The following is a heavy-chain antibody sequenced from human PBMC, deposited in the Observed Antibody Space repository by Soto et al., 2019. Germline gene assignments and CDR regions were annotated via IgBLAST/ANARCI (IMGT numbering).Heavy chain of an antibody. D-gene: IGHD2-2*01. V-gene: IGHV3-30*18. CDR2: ISYDGSNK. Sequence: QVQLVESGGGVVQPGRSLRLSCAASGFTFSSYGMHWVRQAPGKGLEWVAVISYDGSNKYYADSVKGRFTISRDNSKNTLYLQMNSLRAEDTAVYYCAKSEGRYCSSTSCLSDYWGQGTLVTVSS. CDR3: AKSEGRYCSSTSCLSDY. CDR1: GFTFSSYG. J-gene: IGHJ4*02.